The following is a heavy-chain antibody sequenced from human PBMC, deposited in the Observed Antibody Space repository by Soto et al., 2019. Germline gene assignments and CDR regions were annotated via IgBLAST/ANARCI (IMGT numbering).Heavy chain of an antibody. CDR1: GYTFTNSD. V-gene: IGHV1-8*01. CDR3: ARDSPSPPYFLDY. D-gene: IGHD1-26*01. Sequence: GASVKVSSTASGYTFTNSDVNWVRQAPGQGLEWMGWMSPSSGNTGYAQKFQGRVTLTRDTSMNTAYMELRSLTFEDTAVYYCARDSPSPPYFLDYWGQGTLVTVSS. J-gene: IGHJ4*02. CDR2: MSPSSGNT.